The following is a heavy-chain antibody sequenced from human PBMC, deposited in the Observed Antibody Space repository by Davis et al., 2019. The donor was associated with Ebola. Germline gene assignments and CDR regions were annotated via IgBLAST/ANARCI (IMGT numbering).Heavy chain of an antibody. D-gene: IGHD4-11*01. Sequence: GESLKISCAASGFTFSDYYMSWIRQAPGKGLEWVSGIYGGDTHYADSVKGRFTISRDNSKNTLHLQMNRLRVEDTAVYFCAREPTGNYYYFYGMDVWGKGTTVSVSS. J-gene: IGHJ6*04. CDR3: AREPTGNYYYFYGMDV. V-gene: IGHV3-53*01. CDR1: GFTFSDYY. CDR2: IYGGDT.